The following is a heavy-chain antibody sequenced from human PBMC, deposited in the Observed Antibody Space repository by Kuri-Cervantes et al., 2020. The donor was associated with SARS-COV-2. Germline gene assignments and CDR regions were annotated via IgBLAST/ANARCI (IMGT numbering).Heavy chain of an antibody. D-gene: IGHD6-19*01. Sequence: SVKVSCKASGGTFISDLIRWVRLAPGQGPEWMGGIIPILRTANYAQKFQGRVTITADKSTSTAYMELRSLRSEDTAVYYCARGEGLKAVAETDNFGMAVWGQGTTVTVSS. J-gene: IGHJ6*02. CDR1: GGTFISDL. CDR3: ARGEGLKAVAETDNFGMAV. CDR2: IIPILRTA. V-gene: IGHV1-69*10.